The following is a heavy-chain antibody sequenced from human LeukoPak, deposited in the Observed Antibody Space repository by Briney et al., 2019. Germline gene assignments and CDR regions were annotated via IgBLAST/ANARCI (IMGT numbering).Heavy chain of an antibody. J-gene: IGHJ4*02. CDR3: AKGYRSDFWSGYPYFDY. V-gene: IGHV3-23*01. CDR1: GFTFSSYA. Sequence: GGSLRLSCAASGFTFSSYAMSWVRQAPGKGLEWVSAISGSGGSTYYADSVKGRFTISRDNSKNTLYLQMSSLRAEDTAVYYCAKGYRSDFWSGYPYFDYWGQGTLVTVSS. CDR2: ISGSGGST. D-gene: IGHD3-3*01.